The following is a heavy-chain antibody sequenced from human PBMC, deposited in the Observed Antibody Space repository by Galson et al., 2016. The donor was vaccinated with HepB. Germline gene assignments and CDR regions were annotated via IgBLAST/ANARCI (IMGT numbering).Heavy chain of an antibody. J-gene: IGHJ3*02. Sequence: ETLSLTCTVSGGSISSSSYYWGWIRQPPGKGPQWIGSIYNNGGTYYDPTLKSRGTISVDTSKNQLSLKLSSVTAADTALYYYARGSYCSGTSCHAGVPMDAFDIWGQGTMVTVSS. CDR2: IYNNGGT. V-gene: IGHV4-39*07. CDR3: ARGSYCSGTSCHAGVPMDAFDI. CDR1: GGSISSSSYY. D-gene: IGHD2-2*01.